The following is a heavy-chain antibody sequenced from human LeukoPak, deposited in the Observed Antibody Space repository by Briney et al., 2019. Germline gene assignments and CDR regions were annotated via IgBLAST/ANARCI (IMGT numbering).Heavy chain of an antibody. CDR2: ISSSGSTI. CDR1: GFTFSDYY. V-gene: IGHV3-11*01. Sequence: GGSLRLSCAASGFTFSDYYMSWIRQAPGKGLEWVSYISSSGSTIYYADSVKGRFTISRDNAKNSLYLQMNSLRAEDTALYYCAKWSLFSYDSSGSFDYWGQGTLVTVSS. CDR3: AKWSLFSYDSSGSFDY. D-gene: IGHD3-22*01. J-gene: IGHJ4*02.